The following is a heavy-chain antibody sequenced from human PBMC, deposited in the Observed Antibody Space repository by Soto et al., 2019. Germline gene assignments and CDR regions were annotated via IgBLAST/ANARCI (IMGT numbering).Heavy chain of an antibody. CDR2: IYNSGST. J-gene: IGHJ6*02. V-gene: IGHV4-30-2*01. D-gene: IGHD4-17*01. Sequence: QLQLQESGSGLVKPSQTLSLTCAVSGGSISSGGYSWSWIRQPPGKGLEWIGYIYNSGSTYYNPSLKSRVTISVDRSKNQFSLKLRTVTAAGTAVYYCARADYGVYGYGMDVWGQGTTVTVSS. CDR3: ARADYGVYGYGMDV. CDR1: GGSISSGGYS.